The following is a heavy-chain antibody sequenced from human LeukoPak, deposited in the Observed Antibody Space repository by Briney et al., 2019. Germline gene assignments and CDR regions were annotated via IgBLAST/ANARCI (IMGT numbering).Heavy chain of an antibody. CDR2: IYYSGST. D-gene: IGHD6-13*01. Sequence: SDTLSLTCTVSGGSISTSSYYWGWIRQPPGKGLEWIGTIYYSGSTYYNPSLKSRVTISVDTSKNLFSLKLSSVTAADTALYYCARHRIAAADDAFEIWGQGTMVTVSS. J-gene: IGHJ3*02. CDR3: ARHRIAAADDAFEI. CDR1: GGSISTSSYY. V-gene: IGHV4-39*01.